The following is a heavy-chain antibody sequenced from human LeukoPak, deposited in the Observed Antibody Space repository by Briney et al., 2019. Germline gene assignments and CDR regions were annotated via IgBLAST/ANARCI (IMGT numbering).Heavy chain of an antibody. CDR1: GFTFSDYY. Sequence: PGGSLRLSCAASGFTFSDYYMSWIRQAPGKGLEWISYITSSSSDTNYADSVKGRFTISRDNSKTTLYLQMNSLRAEDTAIYCCAKDRANSASYYYGMDVWGQGTTVTVSS. CDR3: AKDRANSASYYYGMDV. V-gene: IGHV3-11*05. D-gene: IGHD3-10*01. CDR2: ITSSSSDT. J-gene: IGHJ6*02.